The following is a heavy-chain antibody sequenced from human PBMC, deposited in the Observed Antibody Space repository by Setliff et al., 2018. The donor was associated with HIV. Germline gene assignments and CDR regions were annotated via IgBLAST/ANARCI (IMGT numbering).Heavy chain of an antibody. V-gene: IGHV1-46*01. J-gene: IGHJ4*02. CDR3: AREYHIPAADTRVGNYFDY. Sequence: ASVKVSCKASGYTFTNSFMHWVRQAPGQGLEWMGIINPSDGATTYAQKFEDRVTMTRDTSTNTVYIELSSLRSEDTAVYFCAREYHIPAADTRVGNYFDYWGQGTLVTVSS. CDR1: GYTFTNSF. CDR2: INPSDGAT. D-gene: IGHD6-25*01.